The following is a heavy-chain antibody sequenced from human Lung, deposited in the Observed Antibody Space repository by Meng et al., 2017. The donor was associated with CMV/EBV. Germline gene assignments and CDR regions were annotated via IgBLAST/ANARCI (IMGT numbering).Heavy chain of an antibody. CDR1: GFSFSDYY. CDR3: ARVDFKRIYNLWNGEGPRTYGMDV. D-gene: IGHD3-3*01. V-gene: IGHV3-11*01. CDR2: ISSSGTTI. Sequence: GGSXRLXCAASGFSFSDYYMSWIRQAPGKGLEWVSYISSSGTTIYYADSVQGRFTISRDNAENSLYLQVNSLSAEDTAVYYCARVDFKRIYNLWNGEGPRTYGMDVWXQGTXVTVSS. J-gene: IGHJ6*02.